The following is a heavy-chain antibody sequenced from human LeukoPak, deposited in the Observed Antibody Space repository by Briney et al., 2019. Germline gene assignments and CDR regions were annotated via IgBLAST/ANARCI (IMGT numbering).Heavy chain of an antibody. Sequence: TGGSLRLSCAASGFTFSSYAMSWVRQAPGKGLEWVSAISGSGGSTYYADSVKGRFTISRDNSKNTLYLQMNSLGAEDTAVYYCAYQVGATTFDYWGQGTLVTVSS. V-gene: IGHV3-23*01. J-gene: IGHJ4*02. CDR2: ISGSGGST. D-gene: IGHD1-26*01. CDR1: GFTFSSYA. CDR3: AYQVGATTFDY.